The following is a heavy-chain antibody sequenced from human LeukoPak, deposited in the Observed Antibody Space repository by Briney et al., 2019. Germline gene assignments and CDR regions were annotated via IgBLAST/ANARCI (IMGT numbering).Heavy chain of an antibody. CDR3: ARDRVDSSGYYYYYGIDV. Sequence: KSSETLSLTCTVSGGSISTYFWSWIRQPAGKGLEWIGRFYTSGSTNYNPSLKSRLTMSADTSKNQFSLKLRSVTAADTAVYYCARDRVDSSGYYYYYGIDVWGQGTTVTVSS. J-gene: IGHJ6*02. CDR1: GGSISTYF. V-gene: IGHV4-4*07. CDR2: FYTSGST. D-gene: IGHD3-22*01.